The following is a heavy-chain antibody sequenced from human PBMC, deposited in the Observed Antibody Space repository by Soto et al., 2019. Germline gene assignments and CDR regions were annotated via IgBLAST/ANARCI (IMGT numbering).Heavy chain of an antibody. CDR2: IKQDGSEE. D-gene: IGHD3-3*01. J-gene: IGHJ6*02. CDR3: ARVGLRFLEWLFNPGYGMDV. Sequence: GGSLRLSXAASGFTFSSYWMSWVRQAPGKGLEWVANIKQDGSEEYYVDSVKGRFTISRDNAKNSLYLQLNSLRAEDTAVYYCARVGLRFLEWLFNPGYGMDVWGQGTTVTVSS. V-gene: IGHV3-7*01. CDR1: GFTFSSYW.